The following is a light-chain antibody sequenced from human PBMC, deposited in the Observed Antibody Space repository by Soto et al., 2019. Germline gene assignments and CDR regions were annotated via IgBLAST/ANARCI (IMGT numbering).Light chain of an antibody. CDR2: EVS. CDR3: SSYAGGNNYV. J-gene: IGLJ1*01. Sequence: QSALTQPPSASGSPGQSVTISCTGTSGDVGGYNYVSWYQQHPGKAPKLMIYEVSQRPSGVPDRFSGSKSGNTAFLTVSGLKAEDEADYYCSSYAGGNNYVFGTGTKLTVL. V-gene: IGLV2-8*01. CDR1: SGDVGGYNY.